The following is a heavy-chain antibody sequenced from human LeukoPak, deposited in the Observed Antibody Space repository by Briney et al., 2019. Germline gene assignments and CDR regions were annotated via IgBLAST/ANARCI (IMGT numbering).Heavy chain of an antibody. Sequence: PSETLSLTCSVSGGSTSGSYWSWVRQPPGRGLQWIGYIHYTGSTDYNPSLKSRVTISIDTPKNQVSLRVTSVTAADTAVYFCARTGFGRDYYGMDVWGQGTTVTVSS. CDR2: IHYTGST. D-gene: IGHD3-16*01. V-gene: IGHV4-59*01. CDR1: GGSTSGSY. J-gene: IGHJ6*02. CDR3: ARTGFGRDYYGMDV.